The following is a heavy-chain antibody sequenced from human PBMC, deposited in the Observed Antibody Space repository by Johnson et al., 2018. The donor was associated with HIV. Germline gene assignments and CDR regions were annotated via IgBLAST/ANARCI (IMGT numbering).Heavy chain of an antibody. J-gene: IGHJ3*02. CDR1: GFTFSSYW. D-gene: IGHD3-10*01. CDR2: INSDGSST. V-gene: IGHV3-74*01. CDR3: ARDTHGEGAFDI. Sequence: EVQLVESGGGVVQPGGSLRLSCAASGFTFSSYWMHWVRQAPGKGLVWVSRINSDGSSTRYADSVKGRFTVSRDNAKNKLYLQMNSLRAEDTAVYYCARDTHGEGAFDIWGQGTMVTVSS.